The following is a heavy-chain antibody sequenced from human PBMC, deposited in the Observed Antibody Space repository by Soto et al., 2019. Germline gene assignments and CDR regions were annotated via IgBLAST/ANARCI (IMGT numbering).Heavy chain of an antibody. CDR2: INPNSGGT. V-gene: IGHV1-2*04. D-gene: IGHD3-3*01. CDR1: GYTFTGYY. J-gene: IGHJ6*03. CDR3: ARVWGYDFWSGPAPYYMDV. Sequence: GASVKVSCKASGYTFTGYYMHWVRQAPGQGLEWMGWINPNSGGTNYAQKFQGWVTMTRDTSISTAYMELSRLRSDDTAVYYCARVWGYDFWSGPAPYYMDVWGKGTTVTVSS.